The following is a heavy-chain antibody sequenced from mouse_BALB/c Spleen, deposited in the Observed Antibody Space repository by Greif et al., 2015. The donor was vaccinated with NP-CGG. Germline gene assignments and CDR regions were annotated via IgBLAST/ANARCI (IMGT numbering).Heavy chain of an antibody. J-gene: IGHJ3*01. D-gene: IGHD2-4*01. CDR1: GFTFNTYA. V-gene: IGHV10-1*02. CDR2: IRSKSNNYAT. Sequence: EVKLVESGGGLVQPKGSLKLSCAASGFTFNTYAMNWVRQAPGKGLEWVARIRSKSNNYATYYADSVKDRFTISRDDSQSMLYLQMNNLKTEDTAVYYCVRPYDYARWFAYWGQGTLVTVSA. CDR3: VRPYDYARWFAY.